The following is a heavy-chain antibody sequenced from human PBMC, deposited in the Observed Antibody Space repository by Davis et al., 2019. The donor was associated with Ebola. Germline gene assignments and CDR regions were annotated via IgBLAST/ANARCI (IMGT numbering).Heavy chain of an antibody. V-gene: IGHV5-10-1*01. CDR1: GYYFTSYW. CDR3: ARHFVGKLFGMDV. D-gene: IGHD3-3*02. Sequence: GESLKISCKGSGYYFTSYWISWVRQMPGRGLEWMGRIDPSDSKTDYSPSFQGHVSISADKSINTAYLQWSSLKASDTAMYFCARHFVGKLFGMDVWGQGTTVTVSS. CDR2: IDPSDSKT. J-gene: IGHJ6*02.